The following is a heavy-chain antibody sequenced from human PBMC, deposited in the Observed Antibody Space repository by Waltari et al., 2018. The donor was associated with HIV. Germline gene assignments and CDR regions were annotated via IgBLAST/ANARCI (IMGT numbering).Heavy chain of an antibody. D-gene: IGHD4-17*01. V-gene: IGHV3-74*01. Sequence: EVQLVESGGGLVQPGGSLSLSCAASGFTFSRYWMHWVRQAPGKGLVVVSRINSEGSNTDYADSVSGRITISRDNAKNTLYLEMNSLRAEDTAVYYCARGLSLGDRYRIDYFHYWGQGALVTVSS. CDR2: INSEGSNT. CDR3: ARGLSLGDRYRIDYFHY. J-gene: IGHJ4*02. CDR1: GFTFSRYW.